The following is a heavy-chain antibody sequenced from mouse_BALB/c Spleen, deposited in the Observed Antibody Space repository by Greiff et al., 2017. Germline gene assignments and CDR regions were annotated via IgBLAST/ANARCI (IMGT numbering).Heavy chain of an antibody. D-gene: IGHD2-4*01. V-gene: IGHV1S135*01. Sequence: EVKLQESGPELVKPGASVKVSCKASGYSFTDYNMYWVKQSHGKSLEWIGYIDPYNGGTSYNQKFKGKATLTVDKSSSTAFMHLNSLTSEDSAVYYCARSLSTMITAGRYYAMDYWGQGTSVTVSS. CDR2: IDPYNGGT. CDR3: ARSLSTMITAGRYYAMDY. CDR1: GYSFTDYN. J-gene: IGHJ4*01.